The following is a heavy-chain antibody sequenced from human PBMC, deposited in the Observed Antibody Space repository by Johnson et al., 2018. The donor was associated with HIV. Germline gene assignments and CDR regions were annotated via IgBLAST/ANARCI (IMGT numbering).Heavy chain of an antibody. CDR1: GFTVSSNY. V-gene: IGHV3-11*01. Sequence: VQLVESGGGLIQPGGSLRLSCAASGFTVSSNYMSWIRQAPGKGLEWISYMSSSGSTIYHAESVKGRFTISRDNAKNSRYLQMNSLRVEDTAVYYCASSSLAWGVDAFDIWGQGTKVTVSS. CDR3: ASSSLAWGVDAFDI. CDR2: MSSSGSTI. J-gene: IGHJ3*02. D-gene: IGHD3-10*01.